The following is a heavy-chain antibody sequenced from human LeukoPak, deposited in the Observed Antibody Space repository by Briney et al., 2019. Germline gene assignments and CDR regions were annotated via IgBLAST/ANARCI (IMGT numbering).Heavy chain of an antibody. CDR2: VSAEGTNT. CDR1: GFTFNKYW. D-gene: IGHD2-15*01. V-gene: IGHV3-74*01. CDR3: ATCRYSSGSVDDS. Sequence: GGSLRLSCAASGFTFNKYWLHWVRQVPGKGLMWVSRVSAEGTNTDYADSVRGRFTISRDNARNTLYLQMSSLRAEDTGVYYCATCRYSSGSVDDSWGQGTPVTVSS. J-gene: IGHJ4*02.